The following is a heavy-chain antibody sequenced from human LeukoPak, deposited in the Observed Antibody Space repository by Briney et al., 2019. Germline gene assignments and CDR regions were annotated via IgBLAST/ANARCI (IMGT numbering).Heavy chain of an antibody. D-gene: IGHD2-15*01. CDR2: IIPIFGTA. Sequence: ASVKVSCKASGGTFSSYAISWVRQAPRQRLEWMGGIIPIFGTANYAQKFQGRVTITADESTSTAYMELSSLRSEDTAVYYCAGLGYCSGGSCSDFDYWGQGTLVTVSS. V-gene: IGHV1-69*13. J-gene: IGHJ4*02. CDR1: GGTFSSYA. CDR3: AGLGYCSGGSCSDFDY.